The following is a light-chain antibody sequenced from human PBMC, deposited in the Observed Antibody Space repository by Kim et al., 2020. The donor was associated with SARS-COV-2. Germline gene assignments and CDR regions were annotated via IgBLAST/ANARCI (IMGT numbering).Light chain of an antibody. CDR2: AAS. J-gene: IGKJ1*01. CDR3: QQYYSYPLS. V-gene: IGKV1-8*01. Sequence: ASTGDRVTITCRASQGISSYLAWYQQKPGKAPKLLIYAASTLQSGVPSRFSGSGSGTDFTLTISCLQSEDFATYYCQQYYSYPLSFGQGTKVDIK. CDR1: QGISSY.